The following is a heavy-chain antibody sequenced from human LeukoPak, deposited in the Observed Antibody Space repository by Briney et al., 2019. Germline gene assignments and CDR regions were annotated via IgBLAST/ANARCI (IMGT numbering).Heavy chain of an antibody. D-gene: IGHD3-3*01. J-gene: IGHJ4*02. Sequence: SETLSLTCTVSGVSISSTSHAWGWSRQPPGKGLEWLGNIYNSGSSNYSPSLRSRVSISVDTSKNQFSLKLSSVTAADTAVYYCARGGTRGVLRFLEWLFYFDYWGQGTLVTVSS. CDR1: GVSISSTSHA. CDR2: IYNSGSS. V-gene: IGHV4-39*01. CDR3: ARGGTRGVLRFLEWLFYFDY.